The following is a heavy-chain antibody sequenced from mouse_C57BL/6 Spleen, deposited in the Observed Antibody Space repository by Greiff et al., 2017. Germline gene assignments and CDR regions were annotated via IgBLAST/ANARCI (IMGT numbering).Heavy chain of an antibody. V-gene: IGHV5-6*01. CDR3: AILTDLDGGYAMDY. D-gene: IGHD4-1*01. CDR2: ISSGGSYT. Sequence: EVKLMESGGDLVKPGGSLKLSCAASGFTFSSYGMSWVRQTPDKRLEWVATISSGGSYTYYPASVKGRFTISSDNAENTLYLQLSSLKSEDTAMYYGAILTDLDGGYAMDYWGQGTSVTVSS. CDR1: GFTFSSYG. J-gene: IGHJ4*01.